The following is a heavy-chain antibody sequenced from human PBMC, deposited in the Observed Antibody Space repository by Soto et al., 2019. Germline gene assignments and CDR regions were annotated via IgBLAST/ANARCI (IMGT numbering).Heavy chain of an antibody. J-gene: IGHJ6*02. V-gene: IGHV3-30-3*01. D-gene: IGHD6-13*01. CDR1: GFTFSSYA. CDR2: ISYDGSNK. CDR3: ARGGPGSSSYYYYGMDV. Sequence: GGSLRLSCAASGFTFSSYAMHWVRQAPGKGLEWVAVISYDGSNKYYADSVKGRFTISRDNSKNTLYLQMNSLRAEDTAVYYCARGGPGSSSYYYYGMDVWGQGTTVTVSS.